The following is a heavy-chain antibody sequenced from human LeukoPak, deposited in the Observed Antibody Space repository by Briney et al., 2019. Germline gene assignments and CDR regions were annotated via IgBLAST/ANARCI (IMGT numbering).Heavy chain of an antibody. J-gene: IGHJ4*02. CDR2: IIRNSGGT. D-gene: IGHD6-19*01. Sequence: ASLKVSCKASGYTFTGHYMHWVRQAPGQGLEWMGWIIRNSGGTNYAEKFQGRVTLTRDTSISTVYMELSRLRYDDTAVYYCARDQGRDNSGWYPYHDYWGQGTLVTVSS. CDR3: ARDQGRDNSGWYPYHDY. CDR1: GYTFTGHY. V-gene: IGHV1-2*02.